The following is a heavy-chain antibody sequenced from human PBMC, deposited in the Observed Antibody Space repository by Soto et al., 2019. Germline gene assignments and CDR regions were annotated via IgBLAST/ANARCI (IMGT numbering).Heavy chain of an antibody. CDR1: GFTFSSYS. J-gene: IGHJ3*02. Sequence: EVQLVESGGGLVKPGGSLRLSCAASGFTFSSYSMNWVRQAPGKGLEWVSSISSSSSYIYYADSVKGRFTISRDNAKNSLYLQMNRLRAEDTAVYDCARDRAPYSSSWYRAFDIWGQGTMVTVSS. V-gene: IGHV3-21*01. D-gene: IGHD6-13*01. CDR2: ISSSSSYI. CDR3: ARDRAPYSSSWYRAFDI.